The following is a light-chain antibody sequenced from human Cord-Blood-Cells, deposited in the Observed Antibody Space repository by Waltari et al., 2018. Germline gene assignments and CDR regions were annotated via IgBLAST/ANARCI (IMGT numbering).Light chain of an antibody. CDR3: SSYTSSSTSV. Sequence: QSALTQPASVSGSPGQSITISCTGTSSDVGGYNYLSWYQQHPGKAPKLMIYDVSKRPSGVSNRFSGSKSGNTASLTISGLQAEDEADYYCSSYTSSSTSVFGGGTKLTVL. CDR1: SSDVGGYNY. V-gene: IGLV2-14*01. CDR2: DVS. J-gene: IGLJ2*01.